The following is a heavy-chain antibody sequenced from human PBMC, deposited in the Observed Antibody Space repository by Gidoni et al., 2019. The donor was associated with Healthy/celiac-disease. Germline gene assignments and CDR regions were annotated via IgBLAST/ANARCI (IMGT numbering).Heavy chain of an antibody. CDR3: ARGALLWFGEFNNWFDP. J-gene: IGHJ5*02. V-gene: IGHV1-46*01. Sequence: QVQLVQSGAEVKKPGASVKVSCKASGDTFTSYYMHWVRPAPGKGLEWMGIINPSGGSTSYAQKFQGRVTMTRDTSTSTVYMELSSLRSEDTAVYYCARGALLWFGEFNNWFDPWGQGTLVTVSS. CDR1: GDTFTSYY. D-gene: IGHD3-10*01. CDR2: INPSGGST.